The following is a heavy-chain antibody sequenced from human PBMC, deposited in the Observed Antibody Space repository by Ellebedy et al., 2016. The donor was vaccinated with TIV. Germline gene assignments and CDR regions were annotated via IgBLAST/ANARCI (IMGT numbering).Heavy chain of an antibody. CDR3: AKVGRDYGDNAFDF. J-gene: IGHJ4*02. D-gene: IGHD4-17*01. Sequence: GGSLRLSCAASGFTFSSYAMSWVRQAPGRRLEWVSAISGSGGSTHYVDSVRGRFTISRDNSKNTLYLQMTSLRAEDTAVYYCAKVGRDYGDNAFDFWGQGTLVTVSS. CDR2: ISGSGGST. V-gene: IGHV3-23*01. CDR1: GFTFSSYA.